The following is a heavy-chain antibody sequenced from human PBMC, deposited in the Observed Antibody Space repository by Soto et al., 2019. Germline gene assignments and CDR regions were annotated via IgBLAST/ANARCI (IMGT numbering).Heavy chain of an antibody. D-gene: IGHD3-22*01. CDR3: AKGDYDTTGWLDP. CDR2: FIPIFGTA. V-gene: IGHV1-69*13. CDR1: RDTFSGYS. J-gene: IGHJ5*02. Sequence: VASVKVSCKASRDTFSGYSISWLRQAPGQGLEWVGGFIPIFGTANYAQKFQGRVTITADESTYTAYMELTSLRSEDTAVYYCAKGDYDTTGWLDPWGQGTLVTVSS.